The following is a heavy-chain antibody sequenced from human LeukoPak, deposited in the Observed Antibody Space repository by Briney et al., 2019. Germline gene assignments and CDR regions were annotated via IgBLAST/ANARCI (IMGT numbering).Heavy chain of an antibody. CDR3: ARDSTVTLAYGMDV. CDR1: GGSLSNYY. D-gene: IGHD4-17*01. CDR2: INHSGGS. V-gene: IGHV4-34*01. Sequence: PSETLSLTCAVYGGSLSNYYGSWLRQPPGKGLEWIGEINHSGGSSYNPSLKSRVTISIDTSKNHFSLKLSSVTAADTAVYYCARDSTVTLAYGMDVWGQGTTVTVSS. J-gene: IGHJ6*02.